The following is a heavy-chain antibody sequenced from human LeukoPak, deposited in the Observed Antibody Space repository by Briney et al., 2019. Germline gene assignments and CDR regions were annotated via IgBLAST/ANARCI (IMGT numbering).Heavy chain of an antibody. CDR3: ARDLDYFDSSGSHRRRNYFDY. V-gene: IGHV3-53*01. CDR1: GLTVSTNY. Sequence: GGSLRLSCAASGLTVSTNYMTWVRQAPGKGLEWVSIIHSDGSTYYADSVKGRFTISRDNYKNTLYLQMNSLRGEDTAMYYCARDLDYFDSSGSHRRRNYFDYWGQGTLVTASS. CDR2: IHSDGST. D-gene: IGHD3-22*01. J-gene: IGHJ4*02.